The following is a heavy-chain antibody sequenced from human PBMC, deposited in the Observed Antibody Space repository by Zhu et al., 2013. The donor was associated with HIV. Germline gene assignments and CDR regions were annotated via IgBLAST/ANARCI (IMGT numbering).Heavy chain of an antibody. D-gene: IGHD6-19*01. V-gene: IGHV1-69*01. CDR3: ARGAINGVIAVDLGSDYYYYGMDV. CDR2: IIPQLDRP. J-gene: IGHJ6*02. CDR1: GGSFSRDA. Sequence: QVQLVQSGAEVKKPGSSVKVSCTFSGGSFSRDAFIWVRQAPGQGFEWMGGIIPQLDRPTYAQKFHDRATITADESTNTVNMQLSSLRSEDTAVYYCARGAINGVIAVDLGSDYYYYGMDVWGQGP.